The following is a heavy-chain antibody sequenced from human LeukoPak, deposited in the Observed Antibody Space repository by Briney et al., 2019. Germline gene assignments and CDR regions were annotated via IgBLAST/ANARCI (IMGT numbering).Heavy chain of an antibody. V-gene: IGHV3-64*01. D-gene: IGHD3-10*01. Sequence: PGGSLRLSCAASGFTFSNAWMSWVRQAPGKGLEYVSAISSNGGSTYYANSVKGRFTISRDNSKNTLYLQMGSLRAEDMAVYYCARRAFRGHFDYWGQGTLVTVSS. CDR1: GFTFSNAW. J-gene: IGHJ4*02. CDR3: ARRAFRGHFDY. CDR2: ISSNGGST.